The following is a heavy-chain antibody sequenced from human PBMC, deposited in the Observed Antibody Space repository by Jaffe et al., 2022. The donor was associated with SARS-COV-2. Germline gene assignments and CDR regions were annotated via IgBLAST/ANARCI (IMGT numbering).Heavy chain of an antibody. CDR3: ARGGAKRTITIFGVVSWWFDP. Sequence: QVQLQESGPGLVKPSETLSLTCTVSGGSISSYYWSWIRQPPGKGLEWIGYIYYSGSTNYNPSLKSRVTISVDTSKNQFSLKLSSVTAADTAVYYCARGGAKRTITIFGVVSWWFDPWGQGTLVTVSS. CDR2: IYYSGST. D-gene: IGHD3-3*01. CDR1: GGSISSYY. V-gene: IGHV4-59*01. J-gene: IGHJ5*02.